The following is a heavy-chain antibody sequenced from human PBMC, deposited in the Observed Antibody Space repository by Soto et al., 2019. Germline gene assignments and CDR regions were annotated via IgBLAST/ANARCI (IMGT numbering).Heavy chain of an antibody. CDR3: ARAMVHGDYEKIDY. CDR1: GGSVSSGSYY. J-gene: IGHJ4*02. CDR2: IYYSGST. D-gene: IGHD4-17*01. V-gene: IGHV4-61*01. Sequence: SETLSLTCTVSGGSVSSGSYYWSWIRQPPGKGLEWIGYIYYSGSTNYNPSLKSRVTISVDTSKNQFSLKLSSVTAADTAVYYCARAMVHGDYEKIDYWGQGTLVTVSS.